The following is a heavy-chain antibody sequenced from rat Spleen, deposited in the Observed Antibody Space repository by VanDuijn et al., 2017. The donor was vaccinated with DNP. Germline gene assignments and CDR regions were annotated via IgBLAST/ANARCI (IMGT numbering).Heavy chain of an antibody. CDR1: GFTFSDYY. CDR3: ARDNYGTSGAMDA. D-gene: IGHD1-11*01. V-gene: IGHV5-20*01. J-gene: IGHJ4*01. CDR2: ISYDGTRT. Sequence: EVQLVESGGGLVQPGRSLKLSCAASGFTFSDYYMAWVRQPPTKGLEWVASISYDGTRTYYRDSVKGRFTISRDDAKSTLYLQMDSLRSEDTATYYCARDNYGTSGAMDAWGQGTSVSVSS.